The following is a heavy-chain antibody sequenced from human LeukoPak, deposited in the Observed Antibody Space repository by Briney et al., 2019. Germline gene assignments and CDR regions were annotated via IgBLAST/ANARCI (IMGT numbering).Heavy chain of an antibody. V-gene: IGHV3-21*01. J-gene: IGHJ4*02. Sequence: GGSLRLSCAASGFTFISYSMNWVRQAPGKGLEWVSYISGGSGYIYYEDSVKGRFTISRDNAKNSLYLQMNSLRAEDTAVYYCARAIAVAEGYWGQGTLVTVSS. D-gene: IGHD6-19*01. CDR1: GFTFISYS. CDR2: ISGGSGYI. CDR3: ARAIAVAEGY.